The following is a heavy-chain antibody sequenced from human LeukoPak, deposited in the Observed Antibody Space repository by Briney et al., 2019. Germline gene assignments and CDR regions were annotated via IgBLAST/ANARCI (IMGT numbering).Heavy chain of an antibody. CDR1: GFTFSNHN. CDR3: ARDKVSVIPALDY. V-gene: IGHV3-21*01. CDR2: INSRSNYI. D-gene: IGHD2/OR15-2a*01. Sequence: GGSLRLSCEASGFTFSNHNMNWVRQAPEKGLEWVSSINSRSNYIYYADSVKGRFTISRDNAKESLYLQMNSLRAEDTAIYFCARDKVSVIPALDYWGQGTLVIVSS. J-gene: IGHJ4*02.